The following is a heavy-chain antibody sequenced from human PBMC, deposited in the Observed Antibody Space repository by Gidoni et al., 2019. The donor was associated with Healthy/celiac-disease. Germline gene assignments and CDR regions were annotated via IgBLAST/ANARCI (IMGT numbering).Heavy chain of an antibody. V-gene: IGHV3-7*01. J-gene: IGHJ6*02. Sequence: EVQLVESGGGLVQPGGSLRLSCAASGFTFSSYWMSWVRQAPGKGLEWVAKIKQDGSEKYYVDSVKGRFTISRDNAKNSLYLQMNSLRAEDTAVYYCAREYWRLYGDSDYYYYGMDVWGQGTTVTVSS. CDR2: IKQDGSEK. D-gene: IGHD4-17*01. CDR3: AREYWRLYGDSDYYYYGMDV. CDR1: GFTFSSYW.